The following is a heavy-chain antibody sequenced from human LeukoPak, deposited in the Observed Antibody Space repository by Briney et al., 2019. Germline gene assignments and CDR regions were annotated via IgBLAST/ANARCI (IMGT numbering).Heavy chain of an antibody. CDR1: GFIFSSYW. V-gene: IGHV3-7*03. CDR2: IHQDGTEK. CDR3: AKTLPTFYGSGSYYKNPIDY. Sequence: GGSLRLSCAASGFIFSSYWMSWVRQAPGKGLEWVANIHQDGTEKYYVDSVKGRFTISRDNAKNSLYLQMNSLRAEDTAVYYCAKTLPTFYGSGSYYKNPIDYWGQGTLVTVSS. D-gene: IGHD3-10*01. J-gene: IGHJ4*02.